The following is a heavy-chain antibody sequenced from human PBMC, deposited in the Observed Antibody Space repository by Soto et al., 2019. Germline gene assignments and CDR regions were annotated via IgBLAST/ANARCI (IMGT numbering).Heavy chain of an antibody. D-gene: IGHD6-13*01. CDR3: ARQRSERDSSSLSIDY. CDR2: IIPILGIA. CDR1: VGTFSSYT. Sequence: ASVKVSCKASVGTFSSYTISWVRQAPGQGLEWMGRIIPILGIANYAQKFQGRVTITADKSTSTAYMELSSLRSEDTAVYYCARQRSERDSSSLSIDYWGQGTLVTVSS. V-gene: IGHV1-69*02. J-gene: IGHJ4*02.